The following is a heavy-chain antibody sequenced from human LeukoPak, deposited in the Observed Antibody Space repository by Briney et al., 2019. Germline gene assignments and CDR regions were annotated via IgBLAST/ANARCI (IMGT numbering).Heavy chain of an antibody. D-gene: IGHD6-6*01. J-gene: IGHJ3*02. CDR2: ISYDGTNK. V-gene: IGHV3-30-3*01. Sequence: PGGSLRLSCAASGFTFSNYAMHWVRQTPGKGLEWVAVISYDGTNKYYADSVKGRLTIPRDNSKNTLSLQMNSLRTEDTAVYYCARGHLSSLFDIWGQGTMVTVSS. CDR3: ARGHLSSLFDI. CDR1: GFTFSNYA.